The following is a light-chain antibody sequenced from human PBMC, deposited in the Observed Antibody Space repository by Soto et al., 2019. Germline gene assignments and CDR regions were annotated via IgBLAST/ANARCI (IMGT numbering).Light chain of an antibody. CDR3: QAYDYSLTASV. J-gene: IGLJ3*02. CDR1: SSNLGAGYD. CDR2: GNR. V-gene: IGLV1-40*01. Sequence: QSVLTQPPSVSGAPGQRVTISCTGNSSNLGAGYDVHWYRQLPGAAPKLVIFGNRNRPSGVPERFSGSKSGTSASLAITGLQGEDEAVYYCQAYDYSLTASVFGGGTKLTVL.